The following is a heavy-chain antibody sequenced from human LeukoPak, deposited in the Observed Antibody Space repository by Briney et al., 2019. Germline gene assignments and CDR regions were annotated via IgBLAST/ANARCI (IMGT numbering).Heavy chain of an antibody. V-gene: IGHV4-59*01. D-gene: IGHD5-24*01. Sequence: SETLSLTCTVSGGSFSSYYWSWIRQPPGKGLEWIGYIYYSGYTNYNPSLKSRVTISLDTSKNQFSLKLSSVTAADAAMYYCAKVELGGYFDFWGQGTLVTVSS. CDR2: IYYSGYT. CDR1: GGSFSSYY. J-gene: IGHJ4*02. CDR3: AKVELGGYFDF.